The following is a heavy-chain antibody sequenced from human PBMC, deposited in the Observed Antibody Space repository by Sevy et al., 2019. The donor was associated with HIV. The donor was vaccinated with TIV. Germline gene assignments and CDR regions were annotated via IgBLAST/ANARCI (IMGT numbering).Heavy chain of an antibody. V-gene: IGHV3-23*01. CDR2: ISGFGDKT. D-gene: IGHD1-1*01. CDR3: AKAGGFNWFYDCYGIDF. Sequence: GGSLRLSCAASGVTFSNYAMSWVRQAPGKGLEWVSFISGFGDKTYYADSVRGRFTISRDNSKNTLHLQMNSLRVEDTAVYYCAKAGGFNWFYDCYGIDFWGQGTTVTVSS. CDR1: GVTFSNYA. J-gene: IGHJ6*02.